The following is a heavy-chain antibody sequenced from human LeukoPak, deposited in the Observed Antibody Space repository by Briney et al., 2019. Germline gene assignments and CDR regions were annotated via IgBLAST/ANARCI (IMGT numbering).Heavy chain of an antibody. CDR1: GGSISSYY. V-gene: IGHV4-59*08. D-gene: IGHD3-22*01. CDR3: ARAPYYYDSSGYYYNV. CDR2: IYYSGST. Sequence: SETLSLTCTVSGGSISSYYWSWIRQPPGKELEWIGYIYYSGSTNYNPSLKSRVTISVDTSKNQFSLKLSSVTAADTAVYYCARAPYYYDSSGYYYNVWGKGTTVTVSS. J-gene: IGHJ6*04.